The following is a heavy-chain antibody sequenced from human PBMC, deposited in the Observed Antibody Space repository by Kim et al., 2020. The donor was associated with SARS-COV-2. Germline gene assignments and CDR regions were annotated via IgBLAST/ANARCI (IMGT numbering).Heavy chain of an antibody. Sequence: YHHSLKGRVTKSVDTSKNQLSLELRSRPAADTAVYYCAREYSNSWTVDFWGQGTLVTVSS. D-gene: IGHD6-13*01. CDR3: AREYSNSWTVDF. V-gene: IGHV4-4*07. J-gene: IGHJ4*02.